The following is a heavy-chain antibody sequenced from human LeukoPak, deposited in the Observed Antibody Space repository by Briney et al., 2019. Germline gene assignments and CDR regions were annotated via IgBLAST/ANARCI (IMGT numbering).Heavy chain of an antibody. CDR2: IIPIFGTA. D-gene: IGHD3-22*01. CDR1: GYTFTGYY. CDR3: ARYNYYDSSGYFEPNGY. Sequence: SVKVSCKASGYTFTGYYMHWVRQAPGQGLEWMGGIIPIFGTANYAQKFQGRVTITADESTSTAYMELSSLRSEDTAVYYCARYNYYDSSGYFEPNGYWGQGTLVTVSS. V-gene: IGHV1-69*13. J-gene: IGHJ4*02.